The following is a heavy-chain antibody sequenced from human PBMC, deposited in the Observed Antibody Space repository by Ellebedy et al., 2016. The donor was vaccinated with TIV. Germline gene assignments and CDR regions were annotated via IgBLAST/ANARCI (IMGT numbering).Heavy chain of an antibody. D-gene: IGHD3-22*01. CDR1: GFTFSSYW. CDR3: ARGRYDESSVGLEH. J-gene: IGHJ4*02. CDR2: IKSDGNTL. Sequence: GESLKISXAASGFTFSSYWVYWVRQRPGKGLEWVSRIKSDGNTLAYAESVKGRFTISRDNAKSTLSLQMNSLRDEDTAVYYCARGRYDESSVGLEHWGQGTLVIVSS. V-gene: IGHV3-74*01.